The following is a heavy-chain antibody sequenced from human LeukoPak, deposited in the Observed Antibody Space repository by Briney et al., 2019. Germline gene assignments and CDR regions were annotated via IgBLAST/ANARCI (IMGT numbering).Heavy chain of an antibody. D-gene: IGHD2-2*01. Sequence: ASVKVSCKASGGTFSSYAIGWVRQAPGQGLEWMGGIIPIFGTANYAQKFQGRVTITTDESTSTAYMELSSLRSEDTAVYYCARAGYCSSTSCPPYHYYYMDVWGKGTTVTVSS. J-gene: IGHJ6*03. V-gene: IGHV1-69*05. CDR1: GGTFSSYA. CDR2: IIPIFGTA. CDR3: ARAGYCSSTSCPPYHYYYMDV.